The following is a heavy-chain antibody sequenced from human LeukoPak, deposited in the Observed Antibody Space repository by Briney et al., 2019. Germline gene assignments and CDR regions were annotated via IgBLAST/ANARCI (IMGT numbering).Heavy chain of an antibody. Sequence: ASVKVSCKASGYTFTGYYMHWVRQAPGQGLEWMGWTNPNSGGTNYAQKFQGRVTMTRDTSISTAYMELSRLRSDDTAVYYCAREGITGTTSFDYWGQGTLVTVSS. J-gene: IGHJ4*02. D-gene: IGHD1-20*01. V-gene: IGHV1-2*02. CDR3: AREGITGTTSFDY. CDR1: GYTFTGYY. CDR2: TNPNSGGT.